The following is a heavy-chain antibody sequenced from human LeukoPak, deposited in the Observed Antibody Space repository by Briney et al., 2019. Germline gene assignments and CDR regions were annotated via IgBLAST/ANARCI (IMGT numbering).Heavy chain of an antibody. CDR1: GGSFSGYY. J-gene: IGHJ4*02. D-gene: IGHD6-19*01. Sequence: SETLSLTCAVYGGSFSGYYWSWIRQPPGKGLEWIGEINHSGSTNYNPSLKSRVTISVDTSKNRFSLKLSSVTAADTAVYYCARASFFSSGWLDYWGQGTLVTVSS. CDR2: INHSGST. CDR3: ARASFFSSGWLDY. V-gene: IGHV4-34*01.